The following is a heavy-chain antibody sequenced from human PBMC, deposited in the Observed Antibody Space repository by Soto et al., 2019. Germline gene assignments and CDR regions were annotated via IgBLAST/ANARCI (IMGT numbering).Heavy chain of an antibody. CDR3: ARGPVSIVVVTPFDY. CDR1: GYTFTSYG. D-gene: IGHD3-22*01. CDR2: ISAYNGNT. Sequence: ASLKVSCKASGYTFTSYGISWVRQAPGQGLEWMGWISAYNGNTNYAQKLQGRVTMTTDTSTSTAYMELRSLRSDDTAVYYCARGPVSIVVVTPFDYWGQGTLVTVSS. V-gene: IGHV1-18*01. J-gene: IGHJ4*02.